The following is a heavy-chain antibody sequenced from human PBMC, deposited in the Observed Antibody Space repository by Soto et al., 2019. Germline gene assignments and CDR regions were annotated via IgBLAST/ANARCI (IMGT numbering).Heavy chain of an antibody. J-gene: IGHJ6*03. CDR3: MSMITFGGVTYYYYYMDV. V-gene: IGHV3-15*01. Sequence: PGGSLRLSRAASGFTFSNAWMSWVRQAPGKGLEWVGRIKSKTDGGTTDYAAPVKGRFTISRDDSKNTLYLQMNSLKTEDTAVYYCMSMITFGGVTYYYYYMDVWGKGTTVTVSS. D-gene: IGHD3-16*01. CDR1: GFTFSNAW. CDR2: IKSKTDGGTT.